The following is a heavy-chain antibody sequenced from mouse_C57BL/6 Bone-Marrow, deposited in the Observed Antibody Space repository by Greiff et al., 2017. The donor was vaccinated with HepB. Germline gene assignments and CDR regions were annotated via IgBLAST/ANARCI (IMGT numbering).Heavy chain of an antibody. CDR2: ISSGGSYT. CDR3: ARHESYDGYPYWYFDV. V-gene: IGHV5-6*01. CDR1: GFTFSSYG. Sequence: EVQGVESGGDLVKPGGSLKLSCAASGFTFSSYGMSWVRQTPDKRLEWVATISSGGSYTYYPDSVKGRFTISRDNAKNTLYLQMSSLKSEDTAMYYCARHESYDGYPYWYFDVWGTGTTVTVSS. J-gene: IGHJ1*03. D-gene: IGHD2-3*01.